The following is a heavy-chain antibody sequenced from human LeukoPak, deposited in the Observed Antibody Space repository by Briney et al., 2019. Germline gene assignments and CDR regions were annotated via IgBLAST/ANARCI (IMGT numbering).Heavy chain of an antibody. CDR2: VYYAGIT. Sequence: PSETLSLTRTVSGDSIGTYYWSWIRRPPGKGLEWIGHVYYAGITDYNPSLQSRVTISVDPSRNQLSLKLNSVTAADTAVYYCARQGYKSGWYPTFDFWGPGTQVIVSS. V-gene: IGHV4-59*01. CDR3: ARQGYKSGWYPTFDF. J-gene: IGHJ4*02. D-gene: IGHD6-19*01. CDR1: GDSIGTYY.